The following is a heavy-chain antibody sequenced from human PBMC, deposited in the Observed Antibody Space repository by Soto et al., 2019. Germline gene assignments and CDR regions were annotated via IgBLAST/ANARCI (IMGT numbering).Heavy chain of an antibody. CDR2: ISGGGDTT. CDR1: GFTFNNYA. J-gene: IGHJ4*02. D-gene: IGHD3-10*01. Sequence: EVQLLASGGGLVQPGGSLRLSCAASGFTFNNYAMTWVRQAPGKGLECVSAISGGGDTTSYADSVKGRFTVSRDGSQNTLYLQMSSLRAEDTALYYCAKGRVGSGSLTPRVDCWGQGTLGSVSS. V-gene: IGHV3-23*01. CDR3: AKGRVGSGSLTPRVDC.